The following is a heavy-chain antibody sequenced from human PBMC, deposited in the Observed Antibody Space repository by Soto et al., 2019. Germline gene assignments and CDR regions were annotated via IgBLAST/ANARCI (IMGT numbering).Heavy chain of an antibody. CDR1: GFTFSDSA. J-gene: IGHJ4*01. V-gene: IGHV3-73*01. CDR2: IRNKGNNYAT. CDR3: ARPITYTYADRGFDY. D-gene: IGHD3-16*01. Sequence: GGSLRLSCAASGFTFSDSAMHWVRQASGKGLEWVGRIRNKGNNYATAYTASVKGRFAISRDTSKNELYLQMDSLRPEDTALYFCARPITYTYADRGFDYWGQGSLVTVSS.